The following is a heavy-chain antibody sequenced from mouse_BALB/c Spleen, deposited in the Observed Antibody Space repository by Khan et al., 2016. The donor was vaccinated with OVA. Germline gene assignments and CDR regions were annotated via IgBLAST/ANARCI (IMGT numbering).Heavy chain of an antibody. CDR1: GYTFTSYD. V-gene: IGHV1-85*01. D-gene: IGHD1-1*02. CDR3: ARHYYGGNHYWYFDD. Sequence: QVQLQQPGAELVKPGASVKLSCKASGYTFTSYDINWVRQRPEQGLEWIGWIFPGDDSTKYNEKFKGKATLTTDKSCSTAYMQLSRLTSEDSAVYFCARHYYGGNHYWYFDDWGAGTTVTVSS. CDR2: IFPGDDST. J-gene: IGHJ1*01.